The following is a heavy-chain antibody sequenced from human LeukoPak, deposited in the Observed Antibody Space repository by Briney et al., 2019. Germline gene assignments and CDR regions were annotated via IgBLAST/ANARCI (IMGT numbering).Heavy chain of an antibody. CDR1: GFTFTGYY. Sequence: ASVKLSCKASGFTFTGYYMHWVRQAPGQGLEWMGWINPNSGGTNYAQKFQGSVTMTRDTSVSTAYMELCRLTSGDTAVYYCARVPYSSGWYVIDFWGQGTLVTVSS. V-gene: IGHV1-2*02. CDR3: ARVPYSSGWYVIDF. D-gene: IGHD6-19*01. CDR2: INPNSGGT. J-gene: IGHJ4*02.